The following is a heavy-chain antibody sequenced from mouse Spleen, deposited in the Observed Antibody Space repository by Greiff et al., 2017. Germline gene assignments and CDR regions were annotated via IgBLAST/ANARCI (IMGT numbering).Heavy chain of an antibody. CDR2: ISSGGSYT. V-gene: IGHV5-9-1*01. J-gene: IGHJ3*01. CDR1: GFTFSSYA. Sequence: EVMLVESGGGLVKPGGSLKLSCAASGFTFSSYAMSWVRQTPEKRLEWVATISSGGSYTYYPDSVKGRFTISRDNAKNTLYLQMSSLRSEDTAMYYCAREGGHPAWFAYWGQGTLVTVSA. D-gene: IGHD3-3*01. CDR3: AREGGHPAWFAY.